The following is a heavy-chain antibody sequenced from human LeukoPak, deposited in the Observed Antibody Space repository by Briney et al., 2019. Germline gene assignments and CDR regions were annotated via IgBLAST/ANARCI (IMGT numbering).Heavy chain of an antibody. D-gene: IGHD6-13*01. CDR2: IYYSGT. V-gene: IGHV4-31*03. J-gene: IGHJ4*02. CDR3: ARADSSSWTVDY. CDR1: GGSISSGGYS. Sequence: SETLSLTCTVSGGSISSGGYSWGWIRQHPGKGLEWIGYIYYSGTHYNPSLKSRVSISVDTSKNQFSLKLSSVTAADTAVYYCARADSSSWTVDYWGQGTLVTVSS.